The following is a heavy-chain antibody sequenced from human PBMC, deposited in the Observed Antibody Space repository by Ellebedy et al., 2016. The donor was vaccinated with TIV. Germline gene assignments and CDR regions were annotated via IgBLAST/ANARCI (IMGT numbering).Heavy chain of an antibody. Sequence: GESLKISCTASAFTFSAYGMHWVRQAPGKGLEWVAVISHDGSKTYYADSVQGRFTISSDNSNNTLYLQMTSLRTEDTAVYYCAKERHPRHPRWMGPTYFDYWGQGTLVAVSS. CDR3: AKERHPRHPRWMGPTYFDY. V-gene: IGHV3-30*18. D-gene: IGHD4-23*01. CDR1: AFTFSAYG. J-gene: IGHJ4*02. CDR2: ISHDGSKT.